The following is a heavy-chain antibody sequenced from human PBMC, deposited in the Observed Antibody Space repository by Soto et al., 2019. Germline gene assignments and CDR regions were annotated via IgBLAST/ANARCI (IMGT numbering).Heavy chain of an antibody. J-gene: IGHJ4*02. CDR3: ANGGESYYD. D-gene: IGHD3-22*01. V-gene: IGHV3-30*18. Sequence: QVQLVESGGGVVQPGRSLRLSCAASGFTFSSYGMHWVRQAPGKGLEWVAVISYDGSNKYYADSVKGRFTISRDNSKNTLYLQINSLRAEDTAVDYCANGGESYYDWGQGTLVTVSS. CDR2: ISYDGSNK. CDR1: GFTFSSYG.